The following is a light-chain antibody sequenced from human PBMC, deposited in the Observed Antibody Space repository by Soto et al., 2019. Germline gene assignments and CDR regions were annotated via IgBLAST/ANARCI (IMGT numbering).Light chain of an antibody. J-gene: IGLJ3*02. CDR2: EVT. CDR3: SSYEFSTTLRV. Sequence: QSALTQPASVSGSPGQSITLSCAGTTNDIGSYNYVSWFQQHPGEAPKLIIFEVTHRPSGISTRFSGSKSGNTASLTISDLQPEDEAVYYCSSYEFSTTLRVFGGGTKVTVL. V-gene: IGLV2-14*01. CDR1: TNDIGSYNY.